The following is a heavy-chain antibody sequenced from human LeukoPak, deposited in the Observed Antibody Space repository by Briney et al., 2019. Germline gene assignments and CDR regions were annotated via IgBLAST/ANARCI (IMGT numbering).Heavy chain of an antibody. D-gene: IGHD3-10*01. V-gene: IGHV1-2*02. CDR3: ARGPGGFGEEWDY. CDR2: INPNSGGT. J-gene: IGHJ4*02. CDR1: GYTFTGYY. Sequence: GASVKVSCKASGYTFTGYYMHRVRQAPGQGLEWMGWINPNSGGTNYAQKFQGRVTMTRDTSISTAYMELSRLRSDDTAVYYCARGPGGFGEEWDYWGQGTLVTVSS.